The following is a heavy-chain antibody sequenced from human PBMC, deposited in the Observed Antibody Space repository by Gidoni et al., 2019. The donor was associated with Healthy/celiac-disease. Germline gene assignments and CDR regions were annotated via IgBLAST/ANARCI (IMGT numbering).Heavy chain of an antibody. J-gene: IGHJ4*02. CDR1: GFTVSSNY. D-gene: IGHD6-19*01. V-gene: IGHV3-66*01. CDR2: IYSGGST. Sequence: EVQLVVSGGGLVQPGGSLRLSCAASGFTVSSNYMSWVRKAPVKGLEWVSVIYSGGSTYYADSVKGRFTISRDNSKNTLYLQMNSLRAEDTAVYYCAGGESIAVAGTWVDYWGQGTLVTVSS. CDR3: AGGESIAVAGTWVDY.